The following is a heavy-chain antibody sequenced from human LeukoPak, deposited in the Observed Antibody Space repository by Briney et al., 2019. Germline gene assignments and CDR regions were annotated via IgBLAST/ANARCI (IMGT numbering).Heavy chain of an antibody. D-gene: IGHD2-15*01. V-gene: IGHV3-23*01. CDR1: GFTYSSYA. J-gene: IGHJ4*02. CDR3: AKDRGIVVVVAAIFAY. CDR2: ISGSGGST. Sequence: WVTLSFSCAASGFTYSSYAMSWLRHAPGKGLEWVSAISGSGGSTYYADSVKGRITISRDNSKNTLYLQMNSLRAEDTAVYYCAKDRGIVVVVAAIFAYWGQGTLVTVSS.